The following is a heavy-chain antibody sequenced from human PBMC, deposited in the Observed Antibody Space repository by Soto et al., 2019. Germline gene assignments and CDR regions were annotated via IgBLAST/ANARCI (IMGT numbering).Heavy chain of an antibody. D-gene: IGHD5-18*01. CDR2: IKQDGSEK. V-gene: IGHV3-7*01. CDR1: GFTFSSYW. Sequence: XVSLRLSCAASGFTFSSYWMSWVRQAPGKGLEWVANIKQDGSEKYYVDSVKGRFTISRDNAKNSLYLQMNSLRAEDTAVYYCAREIQLWLQNWFDPWGQGTLVTVSS. CDR3: AREIQLWLQNWFDP. J-gene: IGHJ5*02.